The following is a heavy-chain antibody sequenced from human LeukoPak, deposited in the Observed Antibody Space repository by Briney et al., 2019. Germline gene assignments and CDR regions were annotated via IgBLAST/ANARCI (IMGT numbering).Heavy chain of an antibody. Sequence: SGPTLVNPTQTLTLTCTFSGFSLPTPGMRVSWIRQPPGKALEWLARIDWDDDKFYSTSLKTRLTISKDTSNNQLVLTMTNMDPVDTATYYCARLQGATIGAKWFDPWGQGTLVTVSS. D-gene: IGHD4/OR15-4a*01. CDR1: GFSLPTPGMR. V-gene: IGHV2-70*04. J-gene: IGHJ5*02. CDR2: IDWDDDK. CDR3: ARLQGATIGAKWFDP.